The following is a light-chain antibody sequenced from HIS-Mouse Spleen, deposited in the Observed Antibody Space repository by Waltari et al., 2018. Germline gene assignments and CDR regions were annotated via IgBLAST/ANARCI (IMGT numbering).Light chain of an antibody. CDR2: EGS. V-gene: IGLV2-23*01. CDR1: SSDVGSYNL. Sequence: QSALTQPASVSGSPGPSITISCPGTSSDVGSYNLVSWYQQPPGKAPKLMIYEGSKRPSGVSNRFSGSKSGNTASLTISGLQAEDEADYYCCSYAGSSTWVFGGGTKLTVL. CDR3: CSYAGSSTWV. J-gene: IGLJ3*02.